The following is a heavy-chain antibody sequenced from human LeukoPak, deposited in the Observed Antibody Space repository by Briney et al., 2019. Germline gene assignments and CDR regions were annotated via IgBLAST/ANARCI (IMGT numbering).Heavy chain of an antibody. D-gene: IGHD1/OR15-1a*01. J-gene: IGHJ6*02. CDR1: GFTFSIYG. CDR2: ISYDGSNK. CDR3: TKDLLPTKQRYGMDV. Sequence: GRSLRLSCAASGFTFSIYGMHWVRQAPGKGLEWVAVISYDGSNKYYADSVKGRFTISRDNSKNTLYLQMNSLRAEDTAVYYCTKDLLPTKQRYGMDVWGQGTTVTVSS. V-gene: IGHV3-30*18.